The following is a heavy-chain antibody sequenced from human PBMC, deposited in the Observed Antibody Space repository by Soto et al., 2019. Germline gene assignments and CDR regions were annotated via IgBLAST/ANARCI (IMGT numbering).Heavy chain of an antibody. V-gene: IGHV3-23*01. D-gene: IGHD2-15*01. J-gene: IGHJ6*02. CDR2: ISVSGGST. Sequence: EVQLLESGGGLVQPGGSLRLSCAASGFTFSSYAMSWVRQAPGKGLEWVSPISVSGGSTYYADSVKGRFTISRDNSKSTLYLQTNSLRAGGSAVYYCATHLVGYCGGGGCYLRREYYGMDVSCQGTTVTVSS. CDR3: ATHLVGYCGGGGCYLRREYYGMDV. CDR1: GFTFSSYA.